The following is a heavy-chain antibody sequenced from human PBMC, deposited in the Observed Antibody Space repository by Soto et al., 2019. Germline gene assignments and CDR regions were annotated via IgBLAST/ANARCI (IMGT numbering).Heavy chain of an antibody. V-gene: IGHV4-59*08. D-gene: IGHD3-9*01. CDR1: GGSISSYY. CDR3: ARGAPTDPYDILTGYSFYYYYLDV. Sequence: SETLSLTCTVSGGSISSYYWSWIRQPPGKGLEWIGYIYYSGSTNYNPSLKSRVTISVDTSKNQFSLKLSSVTAADTAVYYCARGAPTDPYDILTGYSFYYYYLDVWGKGTTVTVSS. CDR2: IYYSGST. J-gene: IGHJ6*03.